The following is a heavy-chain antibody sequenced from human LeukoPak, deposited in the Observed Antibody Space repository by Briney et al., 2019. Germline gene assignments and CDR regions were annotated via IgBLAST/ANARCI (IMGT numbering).Heavy chain of an antibody. CDR2: IYHSGST. V-gene: IGHV4-30-2*01. Sequence: PSQTLSLTCAVSGGSISIGGYSWSWIRQPPGKGLEWIGYIYHSGSTYYNPSLKSRVTISVDRSKNQFSLKLSSVTAADTAVYYCARARHYDYVWGSYRRRGSYLDYWGQGTLVTVSS. CDR3: ARARHYDYVWGSYRRRGSYLDY. D-gene: IGHD3-16*02. CDR1: GGSISIGGYS. J-gene: IGHJ4*02.